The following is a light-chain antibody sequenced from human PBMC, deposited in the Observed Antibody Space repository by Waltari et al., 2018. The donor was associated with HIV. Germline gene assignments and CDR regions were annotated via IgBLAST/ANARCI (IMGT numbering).Light chain of an antibody. CDR2: DTS. J-gene: IGLJ2*01. CDR1: RSNIGAIYD. CDR3: QTFDTSLSGFVV. V-gene: IGLV1-40*01. Sequence: QSVLTQPPSVSGAPGQRVTISCTGSRSNIGAIYDVHWYQQLPGAAPKLLIYDTSTRPSGVPDRFAGSKSGTSASLAIAGLQADDEAVYYCQTFDTSLSGFVVFGGGTKLTVL.